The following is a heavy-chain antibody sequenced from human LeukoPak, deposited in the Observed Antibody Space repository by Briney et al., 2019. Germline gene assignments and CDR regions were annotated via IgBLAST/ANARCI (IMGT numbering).Heavy chain of an antibody. CDR1: GGSISSGGYY. CDR2: IYHSGST. Sequence: SETLSLTCTVSGGSISSGGYYWSWIRQPPGKGLEWIGYIYHSGSTYYNPSLKSRVTISVDRSKNQFSLKLSSVTAADTAVYYCARRGRYFDWESFDYWGQGTLVTVSS. V-gene: IGHV4-30-2*01. CDR3: ARRGRYFDWESFDY. D-gene: IGHD3-9*01. J-gene: IGHJ4*02.